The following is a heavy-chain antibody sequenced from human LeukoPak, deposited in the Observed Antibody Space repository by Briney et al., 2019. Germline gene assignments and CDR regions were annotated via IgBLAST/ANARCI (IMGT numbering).Heavy chain of an antibody. D-gene: IGHD4-17*01. Sequence: SQTRSLTCPLYRGSFSGHYWRWIRHPHEKGLEWIGKINHSGSTNYNPFPKSRVTISVDTSKNQFSLKLSSVTAADTAVYYWARGTMTTVTYYFDYWGQGTLVTVSS. J-gene: IGHJ4*02. CDR3: ARGTMTTVTYYFDY. CDR1: RGSFSGHY. V-gene: IGHV4-34*01. CDR2: INHSGST.